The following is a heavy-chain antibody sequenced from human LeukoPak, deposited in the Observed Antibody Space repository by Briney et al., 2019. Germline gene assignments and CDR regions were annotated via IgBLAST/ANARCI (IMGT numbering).Heavy chain of an antibody. Sequence: GGSLRLSCAASGFTISSNYMSWVRQAPGQGLERVSVIYSGGSTYYSDSVKGRFTVSRDNSKNTLYLQMNSLRAEDTAVYYCAKGRDFWSGPTYYYYMDVWGKGTTVTVSS. J-gene: IGHJ6*03. CDR2: IYSGGST. V-gene: IGHV3-53*01. CDR1: GFTISSNY. CDR3: AKGRDFWSGPTYYYYMDV. D-gene: IGHD3-3*01.